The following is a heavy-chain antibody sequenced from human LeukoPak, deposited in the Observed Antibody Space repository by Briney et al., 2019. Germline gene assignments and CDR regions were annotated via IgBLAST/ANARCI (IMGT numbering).Heavy chain of an antibody. D-gene: IGHD1-26*01. Sequence: SETLSLTCTVSGGSISSYYWSWIRQPPGKGLEWIGYIYYSGSTNYNPSLKSRVTISVDTSKNQFSLKLSSVTAADTAVYYCARAPMVGATNYMDVWGKGTTVTISS. V-gene: IGHV4-59*01. J-gene: IGHJ6*03. CDR1: GGSISSYY. CDR3: ARAPMVGATNYMDV. CDR2: IYYSGST.